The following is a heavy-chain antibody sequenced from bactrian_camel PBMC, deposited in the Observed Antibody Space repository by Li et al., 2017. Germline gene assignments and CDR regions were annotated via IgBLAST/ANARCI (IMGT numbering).Heavy chain of an antibody. CDR2: VSSDGFST. CDR1: GMKYDTYC. J-gene: IGHJ4*01. D-gene: IGHD5*01. V-gene: IGHV3S1*01. Sequence: HVQLVESGGGSEQAGGSLRLSCVVSGMKYDTYCVGWFRQAPGKRLEWVSRVSSDGFSTNYADSVKGRFTISRDNAKNTLYLKLNSLRTEDTAMYYCAVVTTTYSPVFGQGTQVTVS.